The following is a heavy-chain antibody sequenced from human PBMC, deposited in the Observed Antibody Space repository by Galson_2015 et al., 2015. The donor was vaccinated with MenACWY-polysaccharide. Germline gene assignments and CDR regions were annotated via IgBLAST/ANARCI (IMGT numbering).Heavy chain of an antibody. Sequence: SLRLSCAASGSRFSNSGMHWVRQAPGKGLEWVAVIQYDGSNKVYADSVKGRFTISRDNSKNTVFLEMNTLGVEDTAMYFCAREGSRIVFHAFDIWGQGTMVTVSS. J-gene: IGHJ3*02. CDR1: GSRFSNSG. V-gene: IGHV3-33*01. D-gene: IGHD6-13*01. CDR2: IQYDGSNK. CDR3: AREGSRIVFHAFDI.